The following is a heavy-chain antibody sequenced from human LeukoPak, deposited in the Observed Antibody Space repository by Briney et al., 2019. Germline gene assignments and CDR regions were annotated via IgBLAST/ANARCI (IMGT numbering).Heavy chain of an antibody. D-gene: IGHD2-15*01. J-gene: IGHJ4*02. CDR2: ISTEIGNT. CDR3: ARDRYGYCGGGSCFLFDY. Sequence: ASVKVSCKASGYSFHDFGISWVRQAPGQGLEWMGWISTEIGNTNYAQRLQGRVTMTSDTSTSTVYMELTSLRSDDTAVYYCARDRYGYCGGGSCFLFDYWGQGTLVTVSS. V-gene: IGHV1-18*04. CDR1: GYSFHDFG.